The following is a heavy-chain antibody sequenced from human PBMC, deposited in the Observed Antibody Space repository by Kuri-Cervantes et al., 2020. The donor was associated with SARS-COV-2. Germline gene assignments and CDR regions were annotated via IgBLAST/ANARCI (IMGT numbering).Heavy chain of an antibody. D-gene: IGHD5-18*01. V-gene: IGHV3-30*03. CDR1: GFKFSRTD. Sequence: GGSLRLSCAASGFKFSRTDMHWVRQAPGKGLEWVAFISYDGNNKKCIASGKGRFTISRDNAKNSLYLQMNSLRAEDTAVYYCARAHHKYSYGQTPFDYWGQGTLVTVSS. J-gene: IGHJ4*02. CDR2: ISYDGNNK. CDR3: ARAHHKYSYGQTPFDY.